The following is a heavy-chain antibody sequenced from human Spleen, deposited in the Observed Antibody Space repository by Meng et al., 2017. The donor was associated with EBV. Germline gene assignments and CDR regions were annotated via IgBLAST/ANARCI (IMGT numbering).Heavy chain of an antibody. D-gene: IGHD1-26*01. CDR2: VYHTGSA. V-gene: IGHV4-4*02. J-gene: IGHJ4*02. CDR1: GGSISSSTW. Sequence: QVQLQESGPGLVKPSGTLSLTCAVSGGSISSSTWWSWVRQPPGRGLEWIGEVYHTGSANYRPSLKSRVSIAVDKSKNQFSLMLWSVNAADTAVYYCARVGYSGTYYFDYWGQGPLVTVAS. CDR3: ARVGYSGTYYFDY.